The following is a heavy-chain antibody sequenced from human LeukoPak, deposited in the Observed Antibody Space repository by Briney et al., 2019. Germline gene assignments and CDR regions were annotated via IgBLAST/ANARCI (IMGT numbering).Heavy chain of an antibody. CDR2: INHSGST. V-gene: IGHV4-34*01. J-gene: IGHJ6*02. Sequence: PSETLSLTCAVYGGSFSGYYWSWIRQPPGKGLEWIGEINHSGSTNYNPSLKSRVTTSVDTSKNQFSLKLSSVTAADTAVYYCATLTISEPPYGMDVWGQGTTVTVSS. D-gene: IGHD3-3*01. CDR3: ATLTISEPPYGMDV. CDR1: GGSFSGYY.